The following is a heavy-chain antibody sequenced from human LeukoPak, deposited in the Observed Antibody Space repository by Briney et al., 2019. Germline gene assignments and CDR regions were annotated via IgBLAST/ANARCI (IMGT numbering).Heavy chain of an antibody. V-gene: IGHV4-39*01. CDR2: IYYSGST. D-gene: IGHD1-1*01. CDR1: GVSFSSSSYY. CDR3: ARNKAPGAIDI. Sequence: SETLSLTCTVSGVSFSSSSYYWGWIRQPPGKGLEWIGSIYYSGSTYYNPSLKSRLTISVDTSKNQSSLKVSSVTAADTAVYYCARNKAPGAIDIWGQGTMVTVSS. J-gene: IGHJ3*02.